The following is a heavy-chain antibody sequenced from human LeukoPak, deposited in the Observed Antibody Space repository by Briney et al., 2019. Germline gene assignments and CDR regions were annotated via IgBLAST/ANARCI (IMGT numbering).Heavy chain of an antibody. J-gene: IGHJ6*03. CDR2: INPYSNDT. V-gene: IGHV1-2*02. CDR3: ASTYGSGAFYPYYFYFYMDV. Sequence: ASVKVSCKASGYIFTGYYIHWVRQAPGQGLEWMGWINPYSNDTNYAQMFQGRVTMTRDTSASTAYMELSRLRSDDTALYYCASTYGSGAFYPYYFYFYMDVWGKGTTVTVSS. CDR1: GYIFTGYY. D-gene: IGHD3-10*01.